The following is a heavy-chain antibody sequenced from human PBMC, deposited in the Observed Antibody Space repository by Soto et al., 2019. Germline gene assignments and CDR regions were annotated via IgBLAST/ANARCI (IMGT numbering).Heavy chain of an antibody. V-gene: IGHV3-7*05. CDR2: IKQDGSEK. Sequence: EVQLVESGGGLVQPGGSLRLSCAASGFTFSSYWMSWVRQAPGIGLEWVANIKQDGSEKYYVDSVKGRFTISRDNAKNSLYLQMNSLRAEDTAVYYCARVDSSGYDYFDYWGQGTLVTVSS. J-gene: IGHJ4*02. CDR1: GFTFSSYW. D-gene: IGHD3-22*01. CDR3: ARVDSSGYDYFDY.